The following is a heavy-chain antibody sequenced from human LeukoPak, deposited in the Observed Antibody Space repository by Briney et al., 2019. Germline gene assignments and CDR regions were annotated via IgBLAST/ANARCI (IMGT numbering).Heavy chain of an antibody. CDR1: GGSISSYY. CDR3: ARASKRFGEYSGNWFDP. J-gene: IGHJ5*02. V-gene: IGHV4-59*01. CDR2: IYYSGST. D-gene: IGHD3-10*01. Sequence: PSETLSLTCTVSGGSISSYYWSWIRQPPGKGLEWIGYIYYSGSTNYNPSLKSRVTISVDTSKNQFSLKLSSVTAADTAVYYCARASKRFGEYSGNWFDPWGQGTLVTASS.